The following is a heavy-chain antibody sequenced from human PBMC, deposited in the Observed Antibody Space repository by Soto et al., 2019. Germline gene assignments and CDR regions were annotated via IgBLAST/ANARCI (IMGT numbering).Heavy chain of an antibody. CDR1: GGSINNAGYY. V-gene: IGHV4-31*03. CDR3: ARADWSGWIEY. Sequence: SETLSLTCTVSGGSINNAGYYWTWIRQHPRKGLGWIGYIYYSGNTFYNPSLKSRVSISVDTSKNQFSLNLTSVTAADTAVFYCARADWSGWIEYWGHGTLVTVSS. CDR2: IYYSGNT. J-gene: IGHJ4*01. D-gene: IGHD6-19*01.